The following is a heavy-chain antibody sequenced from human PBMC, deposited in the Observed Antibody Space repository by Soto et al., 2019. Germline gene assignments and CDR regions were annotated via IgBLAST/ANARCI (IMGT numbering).Heavy chain of an antibody. J-gene: IGHJ6*02. CDR2: IIPILGIA. Sequence: QVQLVQSGAEVKKPGSSVKVSCKASGGTFSSYTISWVRQAPGQGLEWMGRIIPILGIANYAQKFQGRVTIAADKSTSTACMALSSLRCEDTAVYYCARATVVTPGLLYHYSGMDVWGQGTTVTVSS. V-gene: IGHV1-69*02. D-gene: IGHD4-17*01. CDR1: GGTFSSYT. CDR3: ARATVVTPGLLYHYSGMDV.